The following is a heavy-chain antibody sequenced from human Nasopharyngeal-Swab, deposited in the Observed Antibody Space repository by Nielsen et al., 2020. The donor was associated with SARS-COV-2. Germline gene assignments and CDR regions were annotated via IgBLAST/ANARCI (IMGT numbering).Heavy chain of an antibody. V-gene: IGHV3-15*07. CDR1: CFTFGNAW. CDR3: TPAVIFDY. CDR2: TKSKTDGGTT. Sequence: GASLKISCAASCFTFGNAWMNWVRQAPGKGLEWVGRTKSKTDGGTTDYAAPVKGRFTISRDDSKNTLYLQMNSLKTEDTAVYYCTPAVIFDYWGQGTLVTVSS. J-gene: IGHJ4*02.